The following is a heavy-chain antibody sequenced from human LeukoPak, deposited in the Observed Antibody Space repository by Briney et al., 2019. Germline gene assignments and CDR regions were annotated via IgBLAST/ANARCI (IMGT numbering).Heavy chain of an antibody. CDR3: APWEPRGHYYMDV. D-gene: IGHD1-26*01. CDR1: GFTFSSYA. J-gene: IGHJ6*03. CDR2: ITGSGGST. V-gene: IGHV3-23*01. Sequence: PGRSLRLSCAAAGFTFSSYAISLVSQAPGKGLEWVSAITGSGGSTYYADSVQGRFTISRDNSRNTLYLQMNSLRAEDTAVYYCAPWEPRGHYYMDVWGKGTTVTVSS.